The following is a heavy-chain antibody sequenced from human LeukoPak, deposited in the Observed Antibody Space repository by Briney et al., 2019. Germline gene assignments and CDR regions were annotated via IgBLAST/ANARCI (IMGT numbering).Heavy chain of an antibody. CDR2: VNGYNDDT. CDR1: GYRFSSQS. J-gene: IGHJ4*02. CDR3: AKGKSPLDY. Sequence: ASVKVSCKTSGYRFSSQSITWVRQAPGQGLEWMGWVNGYNDDTHYAQRLQGRITMTTDTSTSTAFLELRSLTSDDSAVCYCAKGKSPLDYWGQGTLVAVSS. V-gene: IGHV1-18*01. D-gene: IGHD3-10*01.